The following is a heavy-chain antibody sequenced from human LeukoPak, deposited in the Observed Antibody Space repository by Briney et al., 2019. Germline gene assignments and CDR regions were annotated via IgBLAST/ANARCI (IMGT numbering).Heavy chain of an antibody. CDR3: AKQPDSSGFPSFFDY. D-gene: IGHD3-22*01. Sequence: GGSLRLSCAASGFTVSSNYMSWVRQAPGKGLEWVSSLSDSGGSTYYADSVKGRFTISRDNSKNTLFLQMNSLRAEDTAVYYCAKQPDSSGFPSFFDYWGQGTLVTVSS. V-gene: IGHV3-23*01. CDR1: GFTVSSNY. J-gene: IGHJ4*02. CDR2: LSDSGGST.